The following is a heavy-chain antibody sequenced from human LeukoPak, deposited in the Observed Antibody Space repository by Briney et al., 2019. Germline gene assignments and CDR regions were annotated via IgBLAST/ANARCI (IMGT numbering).Heavy chain of an antibody. D-gene: IGHD3-3*01. V-gene: IGHV3-74*01. CDR3: VRNLDFWGDSEDY. J-gene: IGHJ4*02. Sequence: GGSLRLSCAASGFTFSSYWMHWVRQAPGKGLVWVSRINSDGSTTTYTDSVKGSFTISRDNAKNTLYLQMNSLRAEDTAVYYCVRNLDFWGDSEDYWGQGTLVTVSS. CDR1: GFTFSSYW. CDR2: INSDGSTT.